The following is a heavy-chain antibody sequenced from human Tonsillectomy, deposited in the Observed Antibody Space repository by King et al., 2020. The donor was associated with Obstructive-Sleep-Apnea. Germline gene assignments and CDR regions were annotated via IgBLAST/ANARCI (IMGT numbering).Heavy chain of an antibody. CDR1: GFTFSSYA. J-gene: IGHJ4*02. V-gene: IGHV3-30*04. CDR3: ARGRVDTAMGYYFDY. Sequence: QVQLVQSGGGVVQPGRSLRLSCAASGFTFSSYAMHWVRQAPGKGLEWVAVISYDGSNKYYADSVKGRFTISRDNSKNTLYLQMNSLRVEDTAVYYCARGRVDTAMGYYFDYWGQGTLVTVSS. CDR2: ISYDGSNK. D-gene: IGHD5-18*01.